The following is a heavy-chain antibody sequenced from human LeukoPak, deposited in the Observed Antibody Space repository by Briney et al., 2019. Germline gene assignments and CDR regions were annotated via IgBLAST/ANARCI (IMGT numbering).Heavy chain of an antibody. D-gene: IGHD5-18*01. CDR1: GYIFTTYA. CDR2: INTNTGNP. Sequence: GASVKVSCKASGYIFTTYAVNWVRQAPGQGLEWVGWINTNTGNPTYGQGFTGRFVFSLDTSVSTAYLQISSLKTEDTAVYYCARVNVDSAVGICYYYGMDVWGQGTTVTVSS. J-gene: IGHJ6*02. V-gene: IGHV7-4-1*02. CDR3: ARVNVDSAVGICYYYGMDV.